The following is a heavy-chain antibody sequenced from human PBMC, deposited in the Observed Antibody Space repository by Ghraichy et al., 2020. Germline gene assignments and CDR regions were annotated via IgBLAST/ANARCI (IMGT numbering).Heavy chain of an antibody. CDR2: IYYSGST. Sequence: SETLSLTCTVSGGSISSYYWSWIRQPPGKGLEWIGYIYYSGSTNYNPSLKSRVTISVDTSKNQFSLKLSSVTAADTAVYYCARQEMSSGWLGGYYYYGMDVCGQGSTATVS. CDR1: GGSISSYY. D-gene: IGHD6-19*01. CDR3: ARQEMSSGWLGGYYYYGMDV. V-gene: IGHV4-59*08. J-gene: IGHJ6*02.